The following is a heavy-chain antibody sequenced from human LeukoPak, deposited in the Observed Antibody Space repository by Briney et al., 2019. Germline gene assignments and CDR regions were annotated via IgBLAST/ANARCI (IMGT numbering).Heavy chain of an antibody. V-gene: IGHV4-39*01. D-gene: IGHD5-24*01. J-gene: IGHJ4*02. CDR1: GGSISSYY. CDR2: IYYSGST. CDR3: ARPNLLEMATIDY. Sequence: SETLSLTCTVSGGSISSYYWGWIRQPPGKGLEWIGSIYYSGSTYYNPSLKSRVTISVDTSKNQFSLKLSSVTAADTAVYYCARPNLLEMATIDYWGQGTLVTVSS.